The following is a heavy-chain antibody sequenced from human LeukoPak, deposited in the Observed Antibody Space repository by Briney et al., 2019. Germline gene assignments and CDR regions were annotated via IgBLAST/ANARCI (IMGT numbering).Heavy chain of an antibody. V-gene: IGHV3-7*03. D-gene: IGHD6-13*01. Sequence: TGGSLRLSCAGSGFTFSDPYMDWVRQAPGKGLEWVASINQDGSVISYVDSVSGRFTISRDNAKTSLYLQMNSLRAEDTAVYYCARRQQLAYDYWGQGTLVTVSS. CDR1: GFTFSDPY. J-gene: IGHJ4*02. CDR2: INQDGSVI. CDR3: ARRQQLAYDY.